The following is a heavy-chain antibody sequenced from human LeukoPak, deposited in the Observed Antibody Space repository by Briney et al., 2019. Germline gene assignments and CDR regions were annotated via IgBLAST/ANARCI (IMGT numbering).Heavy chain of an antibody. J-gene: IGHJ1*01. D-gene: IGHD3-22*01. CDR1: GGTFSSYA. Sequence: SVKVSFKATGGTFSSYAISWVRQAPGQGLEWMGGIIPIFGTANQAQKFQGRVTITTDESTSTAFMELSSLRSEDTAVYYCASYPVVEGSYYDSSDHVIVYFQHWGQGTLVTVSS. CDR2: IIPIFGTA. CDR3: ASYPVVEGSYYDSSDHVIVYFQH. V-gene: IGHV1-69*05.